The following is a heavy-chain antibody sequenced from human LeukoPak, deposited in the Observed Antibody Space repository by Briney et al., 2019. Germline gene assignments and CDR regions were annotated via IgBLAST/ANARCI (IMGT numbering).Heavy chain of an antibody. CDR3: ARDRYYDFWSGYYRTYYYYGMDV. V-gene: IGHV1-18*01. CDR2: ISAYNGNT. D-gene: IGHD3-3*01. Sequence: ASVKVSCKASGYTFTSYGISRVRQAPGQGLEWMGWISAYNGNTNYAQKLQGRVTMTTDTSTSTAYMELRSLRSDDTAVYYCARDRYYDFWSGYYRTYYYYGMDVWGQGTTVTVSS. J-gene: IGHJ6*02. CDR1: GYTFTSYG.